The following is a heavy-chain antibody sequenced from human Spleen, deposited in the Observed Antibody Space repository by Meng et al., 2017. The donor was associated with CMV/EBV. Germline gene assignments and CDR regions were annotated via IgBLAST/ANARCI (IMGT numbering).Heavy chain of an antibody. J-gene: IGHJ6*02. D-gene: IGHD2-2*01. V-gene: IGHV1-69*10. CDR1: GGTFSSYA. CDR2: IIPILGIA. Sequence: VKVSCKASGGTFSSYAISWVRQAPGQGLEWMGGIIPILGIANYAQKFQGRVTITADKSTSTAYMELSSLRSEDTAVYYCARDQANRVVPAAAHYYYYGMDVWGQGTTVTVSS. CDR3: ARDQANRVVPAAAHYYYYGMDV.